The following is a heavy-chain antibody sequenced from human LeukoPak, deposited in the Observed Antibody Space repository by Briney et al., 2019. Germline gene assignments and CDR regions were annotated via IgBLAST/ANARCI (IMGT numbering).Heavy chain of an antibody. CDR3: ARVAPPPLYSSSWSDAFDI. CDR2: IYSGGST. V-gene: IGHV3-53*01. Sequence: GGSLRLSCAASGFTVSSNYMSWVRQAPGKGLEWVSVIYSGGSTYYADSVKGRFTISRDNSKNTLYLQMNSLRAEDTAVYYCARVAPPPLYSSSWSDAFDIWGQGTMVTVSS. J-gene: IGHJ3*02. D-gene: IGHD6-13*01. CDR1: GFTVSSNY.